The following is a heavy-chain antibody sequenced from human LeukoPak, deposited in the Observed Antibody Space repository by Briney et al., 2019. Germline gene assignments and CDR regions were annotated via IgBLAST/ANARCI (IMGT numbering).Heavy chain of an antibody. V-gene: IGHV3-74*01. CDR1: GNYR. D-gene: IGHD2/OR15-2a*01. CDR3: VSFYETY. CDR2: VNSDGSWT. J-gene: IGHJ4*02. Sequence: GGSLRLSCAASGNYRMHWVRQAPGKGLVWVSHVNSDGSWTSYADSVKGRFTISKDNAKNTVYLQMNSLRAEDTAVYYCVSFYETYWGRGTLVTVSS.